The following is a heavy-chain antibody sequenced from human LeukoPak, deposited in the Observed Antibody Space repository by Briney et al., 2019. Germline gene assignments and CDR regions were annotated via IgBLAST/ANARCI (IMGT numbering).Heavy chain of an antibody. CDR2: INHSGST. CDR3: ARPPVGAGIEAFDI. J-gene: IGHJ3*02. CDR1: GGSFSGYY. D-gene: IGHD6-19*01. Sequence: PSETLSLTCAVYGGSFSGYYWSWIRQPPEKGLEWIGEINHSGSTNYNPSLKSRVTISVDTSKNQFSLKLSSVTAADTAVYYCARPPVGAGIEAFDIWGQGTMVTVSS. V-gene: IGHV4-34*01.